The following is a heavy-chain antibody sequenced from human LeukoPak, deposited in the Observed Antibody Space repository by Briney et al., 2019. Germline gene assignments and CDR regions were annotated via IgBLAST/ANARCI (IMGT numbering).Heavy chain of an antibody. Sequence: GESLKISCKASGYSFTNYWISWVRQMPGKGLEWMGRIDPSDSYTNYSPSLQGHVTISADKSISTAYLQWSSLKASDAAMFYCARLGTLAVDYWGQGTLVTVSS. V-gene: IGHV5-10-1*01. CDR2: IDPSDSYT. J-gene: IGHJ4*02. CDR3: ARLGTLAVDY. CDR1: GYSFTNYW.